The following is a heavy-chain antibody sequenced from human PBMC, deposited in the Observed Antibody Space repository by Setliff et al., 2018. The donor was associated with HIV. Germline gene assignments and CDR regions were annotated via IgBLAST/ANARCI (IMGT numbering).Heavy chain of an antibody. CDR2: IDNSGSA. J-gene: IGHJ6*03. Sequence: PSETLSLTCTVSGGSISSYYWSWIRQPPGKGLEWIGYIDNSGSANYNPSLKGLVTISVDTSKNQFSLKLSSVTAAVTAVYYCVRGGRGAFVDYYYLDVWGKGTTVTVSS. CDR3: VRGGRGAFVDYYYLDV. CDR1: GGSISSYY. D-gene: IGHD5-12*01. V-gene: IGHV4-59*12.